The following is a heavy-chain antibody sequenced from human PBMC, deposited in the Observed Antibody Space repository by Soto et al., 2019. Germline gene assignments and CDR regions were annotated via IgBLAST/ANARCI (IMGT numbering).Heavy chain of an antibody. J-gene: IGHJ3*02. CDR2: IYYSGST. CDR3: ARVDPTHCSSTSCYKVPVAVDAFDI. V-gene: IGHV4-31*03. Sequence: QVQLQESGPGLVKPSQTLSLTCTVSGGSISSGGYYWSWIRQHPGKGLEWIGYIYYSGSTYYNPSLKSRVTISVDTSKNQFSLKLSSVTAADTAVYYCARVDPTHCSSTSCYKVPVAVDAFDIWGQGTMVTVSS. D-gene: IGHD2-2*02. CDR1: GGSISSGGYY.